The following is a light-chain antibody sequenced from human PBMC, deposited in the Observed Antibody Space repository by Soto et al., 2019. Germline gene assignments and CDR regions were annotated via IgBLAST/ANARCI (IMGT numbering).Light chain of an antibody. CDR3: QQRSNWPPIT. CDR2: DAS. CDR1: QCISSY. J-gene: IGKJ5*01. Sequence: EIVLTQSPATLSLSPGERATLSCRASQCISSYLAWYQQKPGQAPRLLIYDASNRATGIPARFSGSGSGTDFTLTISSLEPEDCAVYYCQQRSNWPPITFGQGTRLEIK. V-gene: IGKV3-11*01.